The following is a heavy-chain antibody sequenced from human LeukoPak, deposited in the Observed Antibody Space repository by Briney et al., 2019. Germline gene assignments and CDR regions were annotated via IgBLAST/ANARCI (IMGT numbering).Heavy chain of an antibody. D-gene: IGHD6-19*01. CDR1: GGSISTHY. V-gene: IGHV4-59*11. CDR3: ATGGSGWFRFDY. Sequence: PSETLSLTCTVSGGSISTHYWSWIRQPPGKGLEWIGYIYYTGSTDYNPSLKSRVTISVDTSKSQFSLELSSVSAADTAVYYCATGGSGWFRFDYWGQGTLVTVSS. CDR2: IYYTGST. J-gene: IGHJ4*02.